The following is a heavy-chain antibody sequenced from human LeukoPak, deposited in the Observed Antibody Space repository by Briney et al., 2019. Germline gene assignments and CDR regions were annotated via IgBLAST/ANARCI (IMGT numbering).Heavy chain of an antibody. CDR1: GFTLSSYV. D-gene: IGHD5-12*01. CDR3: AKAFSAYENWPPNWFDP. J-gene: IGHJ5*02. V-gene: IGHV3-23*01. Sequence: GGSLRLSCVASGFTLSSYVMAWVRQAPGKGLEWVSAISGSGGGTYYADSVKGRLTISRDNSKDTLYLQMSSLRAEDTAVYYCAKAFSAYENWPPNWFDPWGQGTLVTVSS. CDR2: ISGSGGGT.